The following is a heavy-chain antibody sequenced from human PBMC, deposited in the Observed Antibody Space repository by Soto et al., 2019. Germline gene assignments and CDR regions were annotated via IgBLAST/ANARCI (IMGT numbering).Heavy chain of an antibody. CDR3: ARAISGYVT. CDR1: GITYTTYA. J-gene: IGHJ5*02. Sequence: QVQLVQSGAEVKKPGASVKVSCKASGITYTTYAIHWVHQAPGQGLEWMGWINTGNGNTRYSQRFQGRVTLTTDTSANTAYMDLSSLTSEDTAVYYCARAISGYVTWGQGTLITVSS. V-gene: IGHV1-3*04. D-gene: IGHD5-12*01. CDR2: INTGNGNT.